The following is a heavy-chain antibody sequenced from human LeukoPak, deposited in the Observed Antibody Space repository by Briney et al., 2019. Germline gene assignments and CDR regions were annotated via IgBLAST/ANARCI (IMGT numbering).Heavy chain of an antibody. Sequence: SETLSLTCAVYGGSFSGYYWSWIRQPPGKGLEWIGEINHSGSTNYNPSLKSRVTISVDTSKNQFSLKLSSVTAADTAVYYCARERGTPVAYTQYFQHWGRGTLVTVSS. CDR3: ARERGTPVAYTQYFQH. CDR2: INHSGST. V-gene: IGHV4-34*01. D-gene: IGHD6-19*01. J-gene: IGHJ1*01. CDR1: GGSFSGYY.